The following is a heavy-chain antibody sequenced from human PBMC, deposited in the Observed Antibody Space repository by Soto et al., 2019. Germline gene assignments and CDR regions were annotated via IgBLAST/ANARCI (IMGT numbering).Heavy chain of an antibody. CDR3: AHLIPSTVTPYYYYYGMDV. J-gene: IGHJ6*02. Sequence: SGPTLVNPTQTLPLTCTFSGFSLSTIGVGVGWIRQPPGKALEWLARIYWNDDKRYSPSLKSRLTITKDTSKNQVVLTMTNMDPVDTATYYCAHLIPSTVTPYYYYYGMDVWGQGTTVTVSS. CDR2: IYWNDDK. D-gene: IGHD4-17*01. CDR1: GFSLSTIGVG. V-gene: IGHV2-5*01.